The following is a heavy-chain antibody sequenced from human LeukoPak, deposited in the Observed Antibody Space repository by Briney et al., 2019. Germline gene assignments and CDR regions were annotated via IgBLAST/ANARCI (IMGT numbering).Heavy chain of an antibody. CDR2: ISGSGGST. CDR3: ANPLLGMDDAFDI. V-gene: IGHV3-23*01. D-gene: IGHD7-27*01. Sequence: GGSLRLSCAASGFTFSSYAMSWVRQAPGKGLEWVSAISGSGGSTYYADSVKGRFTISRENSKNTLYLQMNSLRADDTAIYYCANPLLGMDDAFDIWGQGAMVTVSS. J-gene: IGHJ3*02. CDR1: GFTFSSYA.